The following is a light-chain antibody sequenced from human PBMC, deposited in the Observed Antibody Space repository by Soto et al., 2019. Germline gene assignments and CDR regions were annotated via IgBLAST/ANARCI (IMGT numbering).Light chain of an antibody. CDR2: GNS. V-gene: IGLV1-40*01. CDR1: SSNIGAGYD. Sequence: QSVLTQPPSVSGAPGQRVTISCTESSSNIGAGYDVHWYQQLPGTAPKLLIYGNSNRPSGVPDRFSGSKSGTSASLAITGLQAEDEADYYCQSYDSNLSGWVFGGGTKVTVL. CDR3: QSYDSNLSGWV. J-gene: IGLJ3*02.